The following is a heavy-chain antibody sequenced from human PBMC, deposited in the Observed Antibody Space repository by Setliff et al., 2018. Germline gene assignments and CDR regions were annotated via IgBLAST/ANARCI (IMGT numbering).Heavy chain of an antibody. Sequence: ASVKVSCKASGYAFGSYGISWVRQAPGQGLEWMGWISAYNGYIIYAQKLQGRVTMTTDTSTSTAYMEVRSLRSDDTAVYYCARAPGTVVVPASRSAFDIWGQGTMVTVSS. V-gene: IGHV1-18*01. J-gene: IGHJ3*02. CDR3: ARAPGTVVVPASRSAFDI. D-gene: IGHD2-2*01. CDR1: GYAFGSYG. CDR2: ISAYNGYI.